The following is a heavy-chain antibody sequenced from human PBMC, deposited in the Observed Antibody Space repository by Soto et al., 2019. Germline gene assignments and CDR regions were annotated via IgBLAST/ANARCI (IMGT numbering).Heavy chain of an antibody. D-gene: IGHD3-10*01. CDR3: ARDSRETMVRGVIPSYYYYYGMDV. V-gene: IGHV1-18*01. CDR2: ISAYNGNT. J-gene: IGHJ6*02. Sequence: ASVKVSCKASGYTFTGYGISWVRQAPGQGLEWMGWISAYNGNTNYAQKLQGRVTMTTDTSTSTAYMELRSLRSDDTAVYYCARDSRETMVRGVIPSYYYYYGMDVWGQGTTVTVSS. CDR1: GYTFTGYG.